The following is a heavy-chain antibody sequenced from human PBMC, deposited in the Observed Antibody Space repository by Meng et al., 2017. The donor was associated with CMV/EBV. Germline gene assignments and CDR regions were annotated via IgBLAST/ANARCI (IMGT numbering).Heavy chain of an antibody. CDR1: GFTFSNYA. CDR2: ISGGGGST. V-gene: IGHV3-23*01. J-gene: IGHJ4*02. CDR3: AKESMHANILTPIFHY. D-gene: IGHD3-9*01. Sequence: GGSLRLSCVASGFTFSNYAMSWVRQAPGKGLDWVSVISGGGGSTYYSASVKGRFTISRDTSNNTVYLQMNSLRADDTPIYYCAKESMHANILTPIFHYWGQGTLVTVSS.